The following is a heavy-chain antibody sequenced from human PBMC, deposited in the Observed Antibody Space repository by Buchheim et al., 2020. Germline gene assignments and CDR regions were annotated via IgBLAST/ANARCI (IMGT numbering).Heavy chain of an antibody. Sequence: EVQLVESGGGLVQPGGSLRLSCAASGFTFSSYWMSWVRQAPGKGLEWVANIKQDGSEKYYVDSVKGRFTISSANAKNALYLQMNSLRAEDTAVYYCTLQARYSGSYLGGSLLNYWGQGTL. J-gene: IGHJ4*02. CDR2: IKQDGSEK. CDR3: TLQARYSGSYLGGSLLNY. CDR1: GFTFSSYW. V-gene: IGHV3-7*01. D-gene: IGHD1-26*01.